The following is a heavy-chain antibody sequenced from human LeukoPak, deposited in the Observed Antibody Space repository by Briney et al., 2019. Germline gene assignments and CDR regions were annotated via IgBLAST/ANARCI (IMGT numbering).Heavy chain of an antibody. CDR1: GGSFNSDDYY. V-gene: IGHV4-61*08. CDR3: ASGPRNYYYSGSYHY. J-gene: IGHJ4*02. CDR2: IYYGGNT. D-gene: IGHD3-10*01. Sequence: SETLSLTCGVSGGSFNSDDYYWNWIRQPPGRGLEWIGYIYYGGNTNYNPSLRSRVTISMDTSKNQFSPKVNSVTAADTAVYFCASGPRNYYYSGSYHYWGQGTLVTVSS.